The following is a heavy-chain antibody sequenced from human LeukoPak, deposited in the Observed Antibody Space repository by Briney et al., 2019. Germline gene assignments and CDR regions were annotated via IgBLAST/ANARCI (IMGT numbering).Heavy chain of an antibody. D-gene: IGHD6-13*01. CDR1: GGSISSSDSY. Sequence: SETLSLTCTVSGGSISSSDSYWGWIRQPPGKGLEWIGSIYYSGSTYYNPSLKSRVTISVDTSKNQFSLKLSSVTAADTAVYYCARAVSWTDYYYYMDVWGKGTTVTVSS. CDR3: ARAVSWTDYYYYMDV. CDR2: IYYSGST. J-gene: IGHJ6*03. V-gene: IGHV4-39*07.